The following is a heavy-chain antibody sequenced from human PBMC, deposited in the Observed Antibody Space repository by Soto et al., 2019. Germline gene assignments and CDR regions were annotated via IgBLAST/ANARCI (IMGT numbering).Heavy chain of an antibody. Sequence: SETLSLTCTVSGGSISGSSHYWGWIRQPPGQGLEWIGSIYYSGNTYYNPSLRSRVTISVDTSKNQFSLRLNSVTASDSAVYYCARHPRQGSLDYFDYWGQGTLVTVSS. CDR2: IYYSGNT. CDR1: GGSISGSSHY. J-gene: IGHJ4*02. D-gene: IGHD6-13*01. CDR3: ARHPRQGSLDYFDY. V-gene: IGHV4-39*01.